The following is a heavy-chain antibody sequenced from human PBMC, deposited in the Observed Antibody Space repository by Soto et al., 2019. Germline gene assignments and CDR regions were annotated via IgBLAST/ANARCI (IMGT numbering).Heavy chain of an antibody. CDR3: AARDLAAGLDI. CDR2: INHSGST. D-gene: IGHD6-13*01. J-gene: IGHJ3*02. V-gene: IGHV4-34*01. CDR1: GGSFSGYY. Sequence: QVQLQQWGAGLLKPSETLSLTCAVYGGSFSGYYWSCIRQPPGKGLEWIGEINHSGSTNYNPSLKSRVTISVDTSKNQFSLKLSSVTAADTAVYYCAARDLAAGLDIWVQGTMVTVSS.